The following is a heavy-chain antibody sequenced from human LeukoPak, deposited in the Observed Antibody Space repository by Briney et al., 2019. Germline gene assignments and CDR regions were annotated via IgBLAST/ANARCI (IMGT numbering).Heavy chain of an antibody. J-gene: IGHJ6*03. Sequence: SETLSLTCTVSGGSISSSSYYWGWIRQPPGKGLEWIGSIYYSGSTYYNPSLKSRVTISVDTSKNQFSLKLSSVTAADTAVYYCARRDIVVVPAAISLYMDVWGKGTTVTVSS. D-gene: IGHD2-2*01. CDR3: ARRDIVVVPAAISLYMDV. CDR2: IYYSGST. CDR1: GGSISSSSYY. V-gene: IGHV4-39*01.